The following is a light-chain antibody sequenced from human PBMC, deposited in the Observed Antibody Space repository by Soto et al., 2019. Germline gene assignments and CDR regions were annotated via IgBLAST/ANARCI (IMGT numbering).Light chain of an antibody. CDR2: NQS. V-gene: IGLV1-47*01. Sequence: QAVVTQPPSASGTPGQRVTISCSGSRSNIGKNSVYWFQQFPGTTPKLLIFNQSRRPSGVPERFSGSRSGTSASLAISGLRFEDEADYYCAVRDDTLHGWEFGGGTKLTVL. J-gene: IGLJ3*02. CDR3: AVRDDTLHGWE. CDR1: RSNIGKNS.